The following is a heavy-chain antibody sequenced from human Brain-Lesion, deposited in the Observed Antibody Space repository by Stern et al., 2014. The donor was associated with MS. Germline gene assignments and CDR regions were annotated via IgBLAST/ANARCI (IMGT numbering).Heavy chain of an antibody. CDR3: ARHLFGGMYYNWFDT. J-gene: IGHJ5*02. CDR2: IYYSGST. Sequence: VQLVESGPGLVKPSETLSLICTVSGGSISSSSDYWGWIRQPPGKGLEWIGNIYYSGSTYYNPSLKSRVTISADTSKNHFSLNLTSVTAADTAVYYCARHLFGGMYYNWFDTWGQGTLVTVSS. V-gene: IGHV4-39*01. CDR1: GGSISSSSDY. D-gene: IGHD3-10*01.